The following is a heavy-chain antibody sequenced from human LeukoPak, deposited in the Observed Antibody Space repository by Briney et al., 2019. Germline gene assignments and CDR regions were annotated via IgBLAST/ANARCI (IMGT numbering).Heavy chain of an antibody. Sequence: SETLSVTCAVYGGSFSGYSWSWIRQPPGKGLEWIGEINHSENTNYNPSLKSRVTISVDTSKNQFSLKLTSVTAADTAVYYCARGGKVVPAAVANWFDPWGQGTLVTVSS. CDR1: GGSFSGYS. D-gene: IGHD2-2*01. CDR3: ARGGKVVPAAVANWFDP. J-gene: IGHJ5*02. V-gene: IGHV4-34*01. CDR2: INHSENT.